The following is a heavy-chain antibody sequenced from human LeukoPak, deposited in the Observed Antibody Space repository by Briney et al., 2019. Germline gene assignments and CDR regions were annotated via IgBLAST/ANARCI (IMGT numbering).Heavy chain of an antibody. D-gene: IGHD3-16*02. V-gene: IGHV3-7*01. Sequence: PGGSLRVSCVASGLTFSGQWLNWVRQAPGQGLEWVANIKHDGREKYYVDSVKGRFTISRDDGQNSLSLHMNSVRAEDTAIYYCGYTNNFYHWGQGALVVVSA. CDR1: GLTFSGQW. CDR3: GYTNNFYH. J-gene: IGHJ4*02. CDR2: IKHDGREK.